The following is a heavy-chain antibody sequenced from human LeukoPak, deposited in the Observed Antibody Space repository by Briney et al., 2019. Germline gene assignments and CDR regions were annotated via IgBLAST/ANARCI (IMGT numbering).Heavy chain of an antibody. V-gene: IGHV4-4*02. CDR2: IHHSGKT. D-gene: IGHD5-18*01. Sequence: PSGTLSLTCAVSGGSSSSSDWGSWVRRSPEKGLEWIGEIHHSGKTNYNPSLKSRVNISLDKSKNHFSLRVNSVVAEDTAIYYCARAPDTAIPYYYLDVWGKGTTVTVSS. J-gene: IGHJ6*03. CDR1: GGSSSSSDW. CDR3: ARAPDTAIPYYYLDV.